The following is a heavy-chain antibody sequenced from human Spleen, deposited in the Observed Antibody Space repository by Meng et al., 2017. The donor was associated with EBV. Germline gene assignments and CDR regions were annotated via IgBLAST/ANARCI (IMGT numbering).Heavy chain of an antibody. CDR2: FDPEHGET. V-gene: IGHV1-24*01. J-gene: IGHJ5*02. CDR3: ATQWVNLASTPTWFDP. D-gene: IGHD1-26*01. Sequence: QDQLAQSWARVKKPGASVKVSCKVSGYTLTELTVHWVRQAPGEGLEWMGGFDPEHGETIYAQKFQGRVTMTEDKSTDTAYMELSSLRSEDTAMYYCATQWVNLASTPTWFDPWGQGTLVTVSS. CDR1: GYTLTELT.